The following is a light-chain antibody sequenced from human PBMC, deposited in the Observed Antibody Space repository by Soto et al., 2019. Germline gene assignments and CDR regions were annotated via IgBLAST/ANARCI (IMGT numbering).Light chain of an antibody. CDR1: ESVSSN. Sequence: EIVMTQSPATLSVSQGERATLSRRASESVSSNLAWYQQKPGQAPRLLIYGASTRATGIPARFSGSGSGTEFTLTISSLHSEDFAVYYCQQYNKWPLTFGGGTKVEIK. CDR3: QQYNKWPLT. V-gene: IGKV3-15*01. CDR2: GAS. J-gene: IGKJ4*01.